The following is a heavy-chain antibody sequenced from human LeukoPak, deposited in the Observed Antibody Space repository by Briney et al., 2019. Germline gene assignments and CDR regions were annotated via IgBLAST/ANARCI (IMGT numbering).Heavy chain of an antibody. Sequence: SETLSLTCTVSGGSISSYYWSWIRQPAGKGLEWIGRIYNSGNTNYNPSLKSRVTMSVDSSKNQFSLKMSSVTAADTAVYYCARGPYTSGWFSLDYWGQGTLVTVSS. CDR3: ARGPYTSGWFSLDY. J-gene: IGHJ4*02. D-gene: IGHD6-19*01. CDR1: GGSISSYY. CDR2: IYNSGNT. V-gene: IGHV4-4*07.